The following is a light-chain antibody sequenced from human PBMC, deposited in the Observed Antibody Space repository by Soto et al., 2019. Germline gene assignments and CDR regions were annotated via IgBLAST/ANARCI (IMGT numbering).Light chain of an antibody. Sequence: DLQMTQSPSSLSASVGDRVTITCQASQDISNYLNWYQQKPGKAPKLLIYDASNLETGVQSRFSGSGSGTDFTFTISSLQPEDIATYYCQQYDNLPPGLTFGGGTKVEIK. J-gene: IGKJ4*01. V-gene: IGKV1-33*01. CDR2: DAS. CDR1: QDISNY. CDR3: QQYDNLPPGLT.